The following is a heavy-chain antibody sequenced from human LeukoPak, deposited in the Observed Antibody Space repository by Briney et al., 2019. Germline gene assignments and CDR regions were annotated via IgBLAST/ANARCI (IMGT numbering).Heavy chain of an antibody. CDR3: ARGQDYFDSSGYFPVVRH. CDR1: GYTFTNYG. J-gene: IGHJ4*02. V-gene: IGHV7-4-1*02. D-gene: IGHD3-22*01. Sequence: ASVKVSCKASGYTFTNYGLNWVRQAPGQGLEWMGWINTNTGNPTYAQGFTGRFVFSLDTSVSTAYLQINTLKTEDTAVYYCARGQDYFDSSGYFPVVRHWGQGALVTVSS. CDR2: INTNTGNP.